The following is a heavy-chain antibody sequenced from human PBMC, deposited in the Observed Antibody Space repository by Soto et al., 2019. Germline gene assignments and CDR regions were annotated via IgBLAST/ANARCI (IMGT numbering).Heavy chain of an antibody. CDR1: GFTFNNFA. CDR3: VKDRRETQWLFFNS. V-gene: IGHV3-9*01. Sequence: EVQLEESGGGLVQPGRSLRLSCAASGFTFNNFAMHWVQQAPGKGLEWVSGISWNSFKIDYADSVKGRFTISRDNAKNSLYLQMNSLRAEDTAFYFCVKDRRETQWLFFNSWGQGALVIVSS. D-gene: IGHD6-19*01. J-gene: IGHJ4*02. CDR2: ISWNSFKI.